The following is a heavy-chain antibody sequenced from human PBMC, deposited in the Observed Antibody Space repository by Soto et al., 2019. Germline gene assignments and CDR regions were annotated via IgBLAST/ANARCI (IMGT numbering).Heavy chain of an antibody. J-gene: IGHJ5*02. CDR3: ATSNWFDP. V-gene: IGHV4-59*08. CDR2: IYYSGRT. Sequence: SETLSLTCTVSDGSISNYYWSWIRQPPGKGLEWIGYIYYSGRTDYNPSLKSRVTISVDTSKNQFSLKLSSVTAADTAVYYCATSNWFDPWGQGTLVTVSS. CDR1: DGSISNYY.